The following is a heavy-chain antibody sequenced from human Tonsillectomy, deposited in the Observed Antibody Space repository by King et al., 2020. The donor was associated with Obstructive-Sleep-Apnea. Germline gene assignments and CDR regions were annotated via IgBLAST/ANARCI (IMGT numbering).Heavy chain of an antibody. Sequence: VQLVESGGGLVQAGGSLRLSCTASGFTVSSNYMSWVRQAPGKGLEWGSVIYSGVSTYYADSVKGRFTISRHNSKNTVYLQMNSLRTEDTAVYFCARGSGNYYDSSGYYYPFDYWGQGTLVTVSS. CDR3: ARGSGNYYDSSGYYYPFDY. CDR2: IYSGVST. CDR1: GFTVSSNY. J-gene: IGHJ4*02. D-gene: IGHD3-22*01. V-gene: IGHV3-53*04.